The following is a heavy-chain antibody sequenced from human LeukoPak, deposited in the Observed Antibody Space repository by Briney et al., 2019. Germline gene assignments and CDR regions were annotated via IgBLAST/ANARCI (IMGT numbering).Heavy chain of an antibody. CDR1: GFTSSEYA. V-gene: IGHV3-23*01. J-gene: IGHJ3*02. CDR3: AKDSRARNGIYDPFDI. CDR2: VGGTGET. D-gene: IGHD2-8*01. Sequence: GGSLRLSCAASGFTSSEYAMNWVRQAPGKGLEWVSVVGGTGETHYTDSVKGRFTISRDNSKNTLSLQMNSLRPEDTAVYYCAKDSRARNGIYDPFDIWGQGTMVTVSS.